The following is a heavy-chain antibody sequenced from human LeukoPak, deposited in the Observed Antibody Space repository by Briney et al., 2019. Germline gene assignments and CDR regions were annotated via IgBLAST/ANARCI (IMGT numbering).Heavy chain of an antibody. CDR1: GGSISSYY. Sequence: SETLSLTCTVSGGSISSYYWSWIRQPPGKGLEWIGYIYYSGSTNYDPSLKSRVTISVDTSKNQLSLKLSSVTAADTAVYYCARASSIFGSRSNYYGMDVWGQGTTVTVSS. V-gene: IGHV4-59*01. CDR3: ARASSIFGSRSNYYGMDV. J-gene: IGHJ6*02. CDR2: IYYSGST. D-gene: IGHD3-3*01.